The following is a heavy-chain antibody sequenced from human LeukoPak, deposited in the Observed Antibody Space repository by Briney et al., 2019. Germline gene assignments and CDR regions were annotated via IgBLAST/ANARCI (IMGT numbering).Heavy chain of an antibody. CDR2: INHSGST. V-gene: IGHV4-34*01. J-gene: IGHJ6*02. CDR1: GGSFSGYY. CDR3: ARGRYDILTGYSNYYYYGMDV. Sequence: SETLSLTCAVYGGSFSGYYWSWIRRPPGKGLEWIGEINHSGSTNYNPSLKSRVTISVDTSKNQFSLKLSSVTAADTAVYYCARGRYDILTGYSNYYYYGMDVWGQGTTVTVSS. D-gene: IGHD3-9*01.